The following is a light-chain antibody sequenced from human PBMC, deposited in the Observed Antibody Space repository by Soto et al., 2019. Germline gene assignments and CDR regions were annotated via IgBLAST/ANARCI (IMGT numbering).Light chain of an antibody. CDR2: PAS. Sequence: DIQMTQSPSSVSASIGDRVIITCRASQDIGTWLAWYQQKPGQVPNLLMYPASSLHSGVPSRFSGSGSGTEFTLTISSLQPEDFATYYCQQANSFPPWTFGQGTRREIK. CDR1: QDIGTW. J-gene: IGKJ5*01. V-gene: IGKV1-12*01. CDR3: QQANSFPPWT.